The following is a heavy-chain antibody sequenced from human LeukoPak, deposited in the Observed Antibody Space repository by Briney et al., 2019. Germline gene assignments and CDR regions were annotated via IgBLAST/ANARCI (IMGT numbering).Heavy chain of an antibody. CDR1: GGSISSSTYY. J-gene: IGHJ5*02. CDR3: ARAEYSGSYWFDP. Sequence: SETLSLTCTVSGGSISSSTYYWGWIRQPPGKGLQWIGSIYYSGSTYFNPSLKSRVTISVDTSKNQFSLKLSSVTAADTAVYYCARAEYSGSYWFDPWGHGILVTVSS. CDR2: IYYSGST. D-gene: IGHD1-26*01. V-gene: IGHV4-39*01.